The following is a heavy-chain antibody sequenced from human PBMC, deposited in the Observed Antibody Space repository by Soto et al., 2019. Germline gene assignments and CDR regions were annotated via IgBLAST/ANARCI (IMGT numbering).Heavy chain of an antibody. CDR3: ASIAAPGTTHFDF. J-gene: IGHJ4*02. CDR1: VGFLGSSSYY. Sequence: SETLSLTCTVSVGFLGSSSYYWGWIRQSPGKGLEWIGNIYYSGNTFYNPSLKSRVTISVDTSKNQFYLHLSSVTAADTAIFYCASIAAPGTTHFDFWGQGTLVTVSS. V-gene: IGHV4-39*01. CDR2: IYYSGNT. D-gene: IGHD6-13*01.